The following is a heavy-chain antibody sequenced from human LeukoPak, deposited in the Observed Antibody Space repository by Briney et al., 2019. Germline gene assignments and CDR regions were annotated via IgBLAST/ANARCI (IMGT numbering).Heavy chain of an antibody. CDR1: GYTFTGYY. J-gene: IGHJ2*01. CDR2: INPNSGGT. CDR3: ATEIRRSAWYFDL. Sequence: ASVKVSCKASGYTFTGYYMHWVRQAPGQGLEWMGWINPNSGGTNYAQKFQGRVTMTEDTSTDTAYMELSSLRSEDTAVYYCATEIRRSAWYFDLWGRGTLVTVSS. D-gene: IGHD1-14*01. V-gene: IGHV1-2*02.